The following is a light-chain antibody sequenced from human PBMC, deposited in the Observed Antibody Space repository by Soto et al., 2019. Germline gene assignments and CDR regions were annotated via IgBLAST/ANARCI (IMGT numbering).Light chain of an antibody. J-gene: IGKJ5*01. Sequence: EIVLTQSPATLSLSPGERATLSCRASQSVSSYLAWYQQKPGQAPRLLIYNASNRATGIPARFSGSGSGTDFTLTINSLEPEDFAVYYCQVRANWPPVTFGQGTRLDIK. V-gene: IGKV3-11*01. CDR3: QVRANWPPVT. CDR1: QSVSSY. CDR2: NAS.